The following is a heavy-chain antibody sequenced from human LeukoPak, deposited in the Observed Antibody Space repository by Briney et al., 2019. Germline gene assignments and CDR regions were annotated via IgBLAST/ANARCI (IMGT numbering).Heavy chain of an antibody. CDR1: GYTFTSYG. D-gene: IGHD5-12*01. CDR3: ARDRLDIVTTIIFDY. V-gene: IGHV1-18*01. CDR2: ISAYDGNT. J-gene: IGHJ4*02. Sequence: AAVKVSCKASGYTFTSYGIGWVRQAPGQGLEWMGWISAYDGNTDYAQNLQGRVTMTTDTSTSTAYMELRGLRSDDTAVYYCARDRLDIVTTIIFDYWGQGTLVTVSS.